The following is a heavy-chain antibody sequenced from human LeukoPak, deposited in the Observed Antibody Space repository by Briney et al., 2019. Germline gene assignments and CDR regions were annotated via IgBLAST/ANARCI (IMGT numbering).Heavy chain of an antibody. CDR2: IYGSGRT. V-gene: IGHV4-31*03. CDR3: ARDGPGYHLDY. D-gene: IGHD3-9*01. J-gene: IGHJ4*02. CDR1: VGSISRGGYY. Sequence: SQTLSLTCTVSVGSISRGGYYWSWIRPHPGEGREWIVYIYGSGRTYYTPSLKSRVTISVDTSKNQFSLKLSSVTAADTAVYYCARDGPGYHLDYWGQGTLVTVSS.